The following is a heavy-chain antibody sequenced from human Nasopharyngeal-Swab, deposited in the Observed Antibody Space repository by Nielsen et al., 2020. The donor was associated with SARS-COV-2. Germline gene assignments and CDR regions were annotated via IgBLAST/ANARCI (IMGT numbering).Heavy chain of an antibody. J-gene: IGHJ1*01. D-gene: IGHD3-3*01. Sequence: GESLKISCAASGFTFSSYWMSWVRQAPGKGLEWVANIKQDGSEKYYVDSVKGQFTISRDNAKNSLYLQMNSLRAEDTAVYYCATPYYDFWSGYYSEYFQHWGQGTLVTVSS. CDR3: ATPYYDFWSGYYSEYFQH. CDR2: IKQDGSEK. V-gene: IGHV3-7*01. CDR1: GFTFSSYW.